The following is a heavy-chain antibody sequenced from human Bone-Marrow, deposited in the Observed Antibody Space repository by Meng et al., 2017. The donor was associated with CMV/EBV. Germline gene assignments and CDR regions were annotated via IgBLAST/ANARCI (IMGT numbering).Heavy chain of an antibody. CDR1: GFTFSSYS. CDR3: ARDVITISGNYGMDV. D-gene: IGHD3-3*01. J-gene: IGHJ6*02. V-gene: IGHV3-21*01. Sequence: GGSLRLSCAASGFTFSSYSMNWVRQAPGKGLEWVSSISSSSSYIYYADSVKGRFTISRDNAKNSLYLQMNSLRAEDTAVYYCARDVITISGNYGMDVWGQGTTVTVSS. CDR2: ISSSSSYI.